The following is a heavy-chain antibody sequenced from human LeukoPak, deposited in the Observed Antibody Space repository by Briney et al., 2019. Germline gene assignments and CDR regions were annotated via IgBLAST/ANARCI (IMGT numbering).Heavy chain of an antibody. CDR3: ARVGYCSGGSCDEDAFDI. CDR2: ISSSSSYI. Sequence: GGSLRVSCAASGFTFSSYSMNWVRQARGKGLEWVSSISSSSSYIYYADSVKGRFTISRDNAKNSLYLQMNSLRAEDTAVYYCARVGYCSGGSCDEDAFDIWGQGTMVTVSS. D-gene: IGHD2-15*01. CDR1: GFTFSSYS. V-gene: IGHV3-21*01. J-gene: IGHJ3*02.